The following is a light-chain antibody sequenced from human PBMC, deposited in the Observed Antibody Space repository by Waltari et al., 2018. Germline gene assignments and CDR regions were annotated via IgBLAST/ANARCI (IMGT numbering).Light chain of an antibody. Sequence: QSVLTQPPSASGTPGQRVTISCSGSSSDIEGSYVYWYQQFPGAATKFLIHRKNQRPSGVPDRLSGSKFGSSASLAISGLRSEDEADYYCATWDDILRTPLFGGGTKLTVL. CDR1: SSDIEGSY. CDR2: RKN. J-gene: IGLJ3*02. CDR3: ATWDDILRTPL. V-gene: IGLV1-47*01.